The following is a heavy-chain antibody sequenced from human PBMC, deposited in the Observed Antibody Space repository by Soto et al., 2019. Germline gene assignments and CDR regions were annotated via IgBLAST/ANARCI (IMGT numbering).Heavy chain of an antibody. CDR2: INWNSGSI. CDR1: GFTFDDYA. Sequence: GGSLRLSCAASGFTFDDYAMHWVRQVPGKGLVWVSGINWNSGSIGYADSVKGRFAISRDNAKNSLHLQMNSLRAEDTAFYYCVKDESINWYSGHFRHWGQGTLVTVSS. J-gene: IGHJ1*01. V-gene: IGHV3-9*01. D-gene: IGHD6-13*01. CDR3: VKDESINWYSGHFRH.